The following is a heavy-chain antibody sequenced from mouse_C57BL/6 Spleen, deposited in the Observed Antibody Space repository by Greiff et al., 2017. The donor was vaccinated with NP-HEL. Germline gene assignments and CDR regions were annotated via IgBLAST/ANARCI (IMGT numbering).Heavy chain of an antibody. D-gene: IGHD2-4*01. CDR2: IYPRSGNT. CDR1: GYTFTSYG. V-gene: IGHV1-81*01. Sequence: QVQLQQSGAELARPGASVKLSCKASGYTFTSYGISWVKQRTGQGLEWIGEIYPRSGNTYYNEKFKGKATLTADKSSSTAYMELSSLTSEDSSVYFCARIYYDYDGFAYWGQGTLVTVSA. J-gene: IGHJ3*01. CDR3: ARIYYDYDGFAY.